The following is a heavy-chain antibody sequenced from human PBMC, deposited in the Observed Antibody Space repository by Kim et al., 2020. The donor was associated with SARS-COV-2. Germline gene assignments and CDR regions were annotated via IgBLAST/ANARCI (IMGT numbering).Heavy chain of an antibody. Sequence: GGSLRLSCAASGFTFSSYGMHWVHQAPGKGLEWVAVISYDGSNKYYADSVKGRFTISRDNSKNTLYLQMNSLRAEDTAVYYCAKALALVQLWGYDYYGMDVWGQGTTVTVSS. J-gene: IGHJ6*02. CDR3: AKALALVQLWGYDYYGMDV. CDR1: GFTFSSYG. D-gene: IGHD5-18*01. CDR2: ISYDGSNK. V-gene: IGHV3-30*18.